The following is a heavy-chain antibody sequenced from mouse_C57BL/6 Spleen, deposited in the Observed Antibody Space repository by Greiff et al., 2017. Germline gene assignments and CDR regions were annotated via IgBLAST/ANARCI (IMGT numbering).Heavy chain of an antibody. CDR3: ARSDYYGSSFY. D-gene: IGHD1-1*01. Sequence: QVQLQQSGPELVKPGASVKISCKASGYAFSSSWMNWVKQRPGKGLEWIGRIYPGDGDTNYNGKFKGKATLTADKSSSTAYMQLSSLTSEDSAVYFCARSDYYGSSFYWGQGTLVTVSA. J-gene: IGHJ3*01. V-gene: IGHV1-82*01. CDR1: GYAFSSSW. CDR2: IYPGDGDT.